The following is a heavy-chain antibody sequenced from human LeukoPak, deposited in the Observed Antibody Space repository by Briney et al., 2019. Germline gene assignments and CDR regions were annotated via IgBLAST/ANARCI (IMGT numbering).Heavy chain of an antibody. J-gene: IGHJ1*01. D-gene: IGHD3-10*01. CDR2: ISYDGSNK. CDR1: GFTFSSYA. V-gene: IGHV3-30*04. CDR3: ARESLITMVRGAKGSEYFQH. Sequence: GRSLRLSCAASGFTFSSYAMHWVRQAPGKGLEWVAVISYDGSNKYYADSVKGRFTISRVNSKNTLYLQMNSLRAEDTAVYYCARESLITMVRGAKGSEYFQHWGQGTLVTVSS.